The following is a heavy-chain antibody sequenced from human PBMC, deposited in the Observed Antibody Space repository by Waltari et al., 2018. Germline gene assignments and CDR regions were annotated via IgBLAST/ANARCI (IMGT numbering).Heavy chain of an antibody. Sequence: QVQLVESGGGVVTSGRSLRLPCVGSGFHFPNHGWNWVRQAPGKGLEWVAVIWYDGSNKNYVDSVKGRFTISRDNSKNTLYLEMNSLRAEDTAVYFCARGDGGSGLGASDIWGQETMVTVSS. CDR1: GFHFPNHG. J-gene: IGHJ3*02. CDR3: ARGDGGSGLGASDI. V-gene: IGHV3-33*08. CDR2: IWYDGSNK. D-gene: IGHD3-3*01.